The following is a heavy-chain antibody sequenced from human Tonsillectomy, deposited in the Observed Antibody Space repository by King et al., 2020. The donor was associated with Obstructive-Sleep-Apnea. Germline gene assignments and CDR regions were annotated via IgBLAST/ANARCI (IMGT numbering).Heavy chain of an antibody. CDR1: DYSISSTYY. CDR2: IYHNGNT. V-gene: IGHV4-38-2*02. CDR3: ARASRRDGHSYWYFDL. D-gene: IGHD5-24*01. J-gene: IGHJ2*01. Sequence: VQLQESGPGLVKPSETLSLTCTVSDYSISSTYYWGWIRQPPGKGLEWIGSIYHNGNTFYSPSLRSRVTISVDTSKNQFSLQLNSVTAADTAVYYCARASRRDGHSYWYFDLWGRGTLVTVSS.